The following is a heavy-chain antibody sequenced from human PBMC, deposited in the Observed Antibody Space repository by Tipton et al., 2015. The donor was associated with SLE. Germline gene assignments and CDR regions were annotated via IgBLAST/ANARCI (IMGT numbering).Heavy chain of an antibody. CDR1: GGSISSFH. J-gene: IGHJ4*02. V-gene: IGHV4-59*08. Sequence: LRLSCTVSGGSISSFHWSWIRQPPGKGLEWIGYIYYRGSTTYNPSLKSRVTISVDTSKNQFSLKLSSVTAADTAFYYCARHAGLDYYFDYWGQGTLVTVSS. D-gene: IGHD3/OR15-3a*01. CDR2: IYYRGST. CDR3: ARHAGLDYYFDY.